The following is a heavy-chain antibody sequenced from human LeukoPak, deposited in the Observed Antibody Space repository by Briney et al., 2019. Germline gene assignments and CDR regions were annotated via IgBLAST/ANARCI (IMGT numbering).Heavy chain of an antibody. Sequence: SGTLSLTCAVSGGSISSSNWWSWVRQPPGKGLEWLGEIYHSGSTNYNPSLKSRVTMSVDKSKNQFSLKLSSVTAADTAVYYCARGSDGDYVGYWGQGTLVTVSS. CDR2: IYHSGST. V-gene: IGHV4-4*02. CDR3: ARGSDGDYVGY. CDR1: GGSISSSNW. J-gene: IGHJ4*02. D-gene: IGHD4-17*01.